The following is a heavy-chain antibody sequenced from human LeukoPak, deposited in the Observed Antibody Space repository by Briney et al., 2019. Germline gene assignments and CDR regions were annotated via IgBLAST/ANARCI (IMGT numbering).Heavy chain of an antibody. J-gene: IGHJ4*02. V-gene: IGHV4-31*03. CDR1: GGSLSSGGYY. CDR2: IYFCGST. D-gene: IGHD3-10*01. CDR3: ARHYGSGSYYNVDFDY. Sequence: PQTLSLTCTLSGGSLSSGGYYWSWSRHHPGKSLGWIVYIYFCGSTYYNPSLKSRVTISVDTSKNQFSLKLSSVTAADTAVYYCARHYGSGSYYNVDFDYWGQGTLVTVSS.